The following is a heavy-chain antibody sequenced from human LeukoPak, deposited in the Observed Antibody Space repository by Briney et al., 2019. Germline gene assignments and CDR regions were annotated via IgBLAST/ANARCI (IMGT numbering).Heavy chain of an antibody. D-gene: IGHD3-3*01. CDR1: GFTFSIYV. J-gene: IGHJ4*02. CDR3: AKYYDFWSGYFLDY. CDR2: ISGSGGST. Sequence: PGGSLRLSCAASGFTFSIYVMSWVRHAPGKGREWVSAISGSGGSTYYADSVKGRFTISRDNSKNTLYLQMNSLRAEDTAVYYCAKYYDFWSGYFLDYWGQGPLVTVSS. V-gene: IGHV3-23*01.